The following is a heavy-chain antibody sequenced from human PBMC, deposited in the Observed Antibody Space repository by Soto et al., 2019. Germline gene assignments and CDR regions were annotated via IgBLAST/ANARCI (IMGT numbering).Heavy chain of an antibody. CDR2: LNPNSGNT. Sequence: QVQLVQSGAEVKKPGASVKVSCKTSGYTFTSYDINWVRQAAGQGLEWMGWLNPNSGNTGYAERCQGSVTMTRNTSVITAYMELSSVTSEDSAVYYCARDYYFWSGPSVVWFDPWGQGTLVPVSS. D-gene: IGHD3-3*01. V-gene: IGHV1-8*01. CDR3: ARDYYFWSGPSVVWFDP. CDR1: GYTFTSYD. J-gene: IGHJ5*02.